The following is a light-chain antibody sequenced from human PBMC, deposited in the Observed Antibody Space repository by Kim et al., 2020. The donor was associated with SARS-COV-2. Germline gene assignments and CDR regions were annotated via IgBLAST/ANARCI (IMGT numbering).Light chain of an antibody. CDR2: DAS. J-gene: IGKJ2*01. V-gene: IGKV3-20*01. Sequence: EIVLTQSPGPLSLSPGERVTLSCRASRSVGSNYLAWYQQKPGQAPRLLIYDASTRATGIPDRFSGSGSGTDFTLTISRLEPEDFAVYYCQQYGSSPMYTFGQGTKLEI. CDR1: RSVGSNY. CDR3: QQYGSSPMYT.